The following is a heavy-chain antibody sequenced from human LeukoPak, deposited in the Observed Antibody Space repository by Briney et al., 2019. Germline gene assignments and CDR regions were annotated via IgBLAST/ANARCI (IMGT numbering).Heavy chain of an antibody. V-gene: IGHV1-18*01. CDR2: ISAYNGNT. D-gene: IGHD2-2*01. CDR1: GYTFTSYG. J-gene: IGHJ4*02. CDR3: AREPYSISSDFDS. Sequence: ASVKVSCKASGYTFTSYGISWVRQAPGQGLEWMGWISAYNGNTNYAQKLQGRVTLTTDTSTTTAYMELRSLRSGDTAVYYCAREPYSISSDFDSWGQGTLVTISS.